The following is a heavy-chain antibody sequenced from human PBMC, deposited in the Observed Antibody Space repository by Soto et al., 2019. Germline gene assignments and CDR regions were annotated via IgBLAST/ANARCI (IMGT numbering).Heavy chain of an antibody. Sequence: QVQLVQSGAEVKKPGSSVKVSCKASGGTFSSYTISWVRQAPGQGLEWVGRIIPILGIANYAQKFQGRVTITADKSTSTAYMELSSLRSEDTAVYYCARDSYGGNTFDYWGQGTLVTVSS. J-gene: IGHJ4*02. D-gene: IGHD4-17*01. CDR2: IIPILGIA. V-gene: IGHV1-69*08. CDR1: GGTFSSYT. CDR3: ARDSYGGNTFDY.